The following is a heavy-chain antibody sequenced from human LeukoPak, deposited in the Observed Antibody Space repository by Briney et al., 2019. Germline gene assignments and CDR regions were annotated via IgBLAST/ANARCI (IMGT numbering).Heavy chain of an antibody. CDR3: VTDRIRGDSF. J-gene: IGHJ4*02. CDR1: GFTFSSFA. D-gene: IGHD3-16*01. CDR2: ISVTGNVT. V-gene: IGHV3-23*01. Sequence: GGSLRLSCAASGFTFSSFAMTWVRQAPGRRLEWVSGISVTGNVTYYIDSVKGRFTISRDDSKSVLYLQMDSLRADDTAVYYCVTDRIRGDSFWGQGTLVSVSS.